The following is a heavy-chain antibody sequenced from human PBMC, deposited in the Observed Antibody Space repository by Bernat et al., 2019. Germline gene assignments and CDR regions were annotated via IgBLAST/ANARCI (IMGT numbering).Heavy chain of an antibody. CDR2: IWYDGSNK. CDR1: GFTFCSYG. CDR3: AREQSIAAYIDY. J-gene: IGHJ4*02. Sequence: QVQLVESGGGVVQPGRSLRLSCAASGFTFCSYGMHWVRQAPGKGLEWVAVIWYDGSNKYYADSVKGRFTISRDNSKNTLYLQMNSLRAEDTAVYYCAREQSIAAYIDYWGQGTLVTVSS. D-gene: IGHD6-6*01. V-gene: IGHV3-33*01.